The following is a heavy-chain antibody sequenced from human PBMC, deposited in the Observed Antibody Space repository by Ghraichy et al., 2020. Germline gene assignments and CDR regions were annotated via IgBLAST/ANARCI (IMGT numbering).Heavy chain of an antibody. J-gene: IGHJ2*01. V-gene: IGHV4-59*08. CDR2: IYYSGST. CDR1: GGSISSYY. D-gene: IGHD3-3*01. CDR3: ARRYYDSWRGYHYWYFDL. Sequence: SETLSLTCTVSGGSISSYYWSWIRQPPGKGLEWIGYIYYSGSTNYNPSLKSRVTISVDKSKNQFSLKLSSVTAADTGVYYCARRYYDSWRGYHYWYFDLWGRGTLVTVSS.